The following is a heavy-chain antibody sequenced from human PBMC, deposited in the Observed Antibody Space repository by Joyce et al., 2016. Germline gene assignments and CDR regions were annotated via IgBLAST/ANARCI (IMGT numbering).Heavy chain of an antibody. D-gene: IGHD1-26*01. CDR3: AARIVGAATRAFDI. J-gene: IGHJ3*02. CDR2: IIPMFGTA. CDR1: GGTFSSYA. Sequence: QVQLVQSGAEVKKPVSSVKVSCKASGGTFSSYAFSWVRQAPGQGLEWMGGIIPMFGTANYAQKFQGRVTIIADESTTTAYMELSSLRSEDTAVYYCAARIVGAATRAFDIWGQGTMVTVSS. V-gene: IGHV1-69*01.